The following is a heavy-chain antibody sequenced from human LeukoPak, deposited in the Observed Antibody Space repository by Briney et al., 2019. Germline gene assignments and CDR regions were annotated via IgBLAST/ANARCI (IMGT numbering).Heavy chain of an antibody. Sequence: SETLSLTCTVSGGSISSGGYSWSWIRQPPGKGLEWIGNIYHSGSTYYNPSLKSRVTISVDTSKNQFSLKLSSVTAADTAVYYCARDGLLLWFGESNWFDPWGQGTLVTVSS. CDR2: IYHSGST. CDR3: ARDGLLLWFGESNWFDP. V-gene: IGHV4-30-2*01. D-gene: IGHD3-10*01. J-gene: IGHJ5*02. CDR1: GGSISSGGYS.